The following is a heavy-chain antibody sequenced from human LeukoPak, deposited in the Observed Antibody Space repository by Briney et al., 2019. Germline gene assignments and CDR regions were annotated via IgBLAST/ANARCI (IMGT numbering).Heavy chain of an antibody. V-gene: IGHV1-18*01. Sequence: ASVKVSCKTSGYIFTSYNINWVRQAPGQGLEWMGWVSSYNGNTNYAQKLQGRVTMTTDTSTSTAYMELRSLRSDDTAVYYCARDVGYCTSTSCYTSPIFDYWGQGTLVTVSS. CDR1: GYIFTSYN. D-gene: IGHD2-2*02. CDR2: VSSYNGNT. J-gene: IGHJ4*02. CDR3: ARDVGYCTSTSCYTSPIFDY.